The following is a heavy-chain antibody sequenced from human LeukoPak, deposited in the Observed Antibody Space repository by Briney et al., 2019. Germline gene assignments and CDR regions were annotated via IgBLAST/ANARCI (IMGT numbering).Heavy chain of an antibody. CDR2: ISSSSSYI. J-gene: IGHJ3*01. CDR3: ASINGLNWNH. Sequence: PGGSLRLSCAASGFTFSSYSMNWVRQAPGKGLEWVSSISSSSSYIYYADSVKGRFTISRDNAKNSLYLQMNSLRAEDTAVYYCASINGLNWNHWGQGTMVTVPS. CDR1: GFTFSSYS. D-gene: IGHD1-1*01. V-gene: IGHV3-21*01.